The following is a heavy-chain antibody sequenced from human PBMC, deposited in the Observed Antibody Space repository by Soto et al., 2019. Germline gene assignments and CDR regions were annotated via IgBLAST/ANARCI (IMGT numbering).Heavy chain of an antibody. CDR2: IKQDGSEI. CDR1: GLALTNVW. CDR3: ARDKKVGTYTGSLFDS. J-gene: IGHJ4*02. V-gene: IGHV3-7*01. D-gene: IGHD3-10*01. Sequence: PGGSLRLSCALSGLALTNVWMNWVRQAPGKGLEWVAHIKQDGSEIYYVDSVKGRFIISRDNAKNSLDLQMNSLTAEDTAVYYCARDKKVGTYTGSLFDSWGRGTLVTVSS.